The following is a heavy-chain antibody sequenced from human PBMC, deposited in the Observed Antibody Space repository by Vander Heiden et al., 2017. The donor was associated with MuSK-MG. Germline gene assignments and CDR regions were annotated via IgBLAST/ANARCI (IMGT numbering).Heavy chain of an antibody. D-gene: IGHD1-26*01. CDR1: GFTFSSYD. Sequence: EVQLVESGGGLVQPGGSLRLSCAASGFTFSSYDMHWVRQATGKGLEWVSAMGTAGDTYYPGSVKGRFTISRENAKNSLYLQMNSLRAGDTAVYYCARGAMGAFDIWGQGTMVTVSS. CDR2: MGTAGDT. V-gene: IGHV3-13*01. CDR3: ARGAMGAFDI. J-gene: IGHJ3*02.